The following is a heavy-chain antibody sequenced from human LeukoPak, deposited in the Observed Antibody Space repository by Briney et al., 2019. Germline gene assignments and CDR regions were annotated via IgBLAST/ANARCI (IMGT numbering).Heavy chain of an antibody. J-gene: IGHJ4*02. V-gene: IGHV1-2*02. CDR1: GYTFTPYY. D-gene: IGHD6-19*01. Sequence: ASVRVSCKASGYTFTPYYMHWVRQAPGQALEWMAWTNPNSGGTNYAQKFQGRVTMTRDTSISTAYRELSRLRSDETAVYYCARDSGYSSGWYINRPHWIDYWGQGTLVTVSS. CDR2: TNPNSGGT. CDR3: ARDSGYSSGWYINRPHWIDY.